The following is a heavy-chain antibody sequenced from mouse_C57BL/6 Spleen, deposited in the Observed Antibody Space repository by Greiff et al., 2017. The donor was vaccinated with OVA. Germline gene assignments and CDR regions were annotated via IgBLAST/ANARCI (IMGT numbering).Heavy chain of an antibody. V-gene: IGHV5-6*01. CDR3: ARYYSNYAMDY. Sequence: EVQLVESGGDLVKPGGSLKLSCAASGFTFSSYGMSWVRQTPDKRLEWVATISSGGSYTYYPDSVKGRFTISRYKAKNTLYLQMSSLKSEDTAMYYCARYYSNYAMDYWGQGTSVTVSS. CDR2: ISSGGSYT. D-gene: IGHD2-5*01. J-gene: IGHJ4*01. CDR1: GFTFSSYG.